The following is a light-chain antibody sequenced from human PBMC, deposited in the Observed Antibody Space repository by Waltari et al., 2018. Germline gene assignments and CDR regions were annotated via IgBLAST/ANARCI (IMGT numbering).Light chain of an antibody. CDR2: DVN. CDR1: SSHIGSYVH. Sequence: QSALTQPASVSGSLGQSSTISCTGSSSHIGSYVHVSWYQQHPGKAPKVIIFDVNYRPSGVSNRFSGSKSGITASLTISGLQAEDEADYFCKSFTTRATYVFGSGTRVTV. CDR3: KSFTTRATYV. V-gene: IGLV2-14*03. J-gene: IGLJ1*01.